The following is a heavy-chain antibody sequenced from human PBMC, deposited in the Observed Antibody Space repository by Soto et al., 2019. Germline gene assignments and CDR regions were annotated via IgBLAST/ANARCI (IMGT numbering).Heavy chain of an antibody. D-gene: IGHD3-16*01. Sequence: AAEPVNATHSLTLTCTFSGFSLNTTGVCVSWIRQPPGKALEWLALIYWHDDKRYSPSLKSRLTITKDTSKIQVVLTVTNMDPVDTATYYCAPREGAAVVLYYLDYWGHGALVTVSS. CDR1: GFSLNTTGVC. V-gene: IGHV2-5*01. CDR2: IYWHDDK. CDR3: APREGAAVVLYYLDY. J-gene: IGHJ4*01.